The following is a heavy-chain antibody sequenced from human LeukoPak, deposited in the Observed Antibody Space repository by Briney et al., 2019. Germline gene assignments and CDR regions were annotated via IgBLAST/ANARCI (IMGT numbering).Heavy chain of an antibody. D-gene: IGHD5-18*01. J-gene: IGHJ5*02. V-gene: IGHV3-7*01. CDR1: GFTFSSYW. Sequence: GGSLRLSCAASGFTFSSYWMSWVRQAPGKGLEWVANIKQDGSEKYYVDSVKGRFTISRDNAKNSLYLQMNSLRAEDTAVYYCARKRGYSSYNWFDPWGQGTLVTVS. CDR2: IKQDGSEK. CDR3: ARKRGYSSYNWFDP.